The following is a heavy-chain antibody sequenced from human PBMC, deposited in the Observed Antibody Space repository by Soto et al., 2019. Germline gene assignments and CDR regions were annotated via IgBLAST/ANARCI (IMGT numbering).Heavy chain of an antibody. J-gene: IGHJ5*02. V-gene: IGHV3-23*01. D-gene: IGHD6-13*01. Sequence: GGSLRLSCAASGFTFSSYAMSWVRQAPGKGLEWVSAISGSGGSTYYADSVKGRFTIPRDNSKNTLYLQMNSLRAEDTAVYYCAKAGYSSSWYRGFDPWGQGTLVTVSS. CDR3: AKAGYSSSWYRGFDP. CDR2: ISGSGGST. CDR1: GFTFSSYA.